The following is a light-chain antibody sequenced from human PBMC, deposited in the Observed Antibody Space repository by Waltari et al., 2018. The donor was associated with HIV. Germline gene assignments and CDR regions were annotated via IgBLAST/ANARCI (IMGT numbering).Light chain of an antibody. CDR3: CSYSGSGTLYV. Sequence: QSALTQPRSVSGSPGQSVTISCTGTSSDVGGYTFVAWYQHHPGTAPKLVISDVTKRPSGVPDGFSGAKSGNTASLTISGLQAEDEADYYCCSYSGSGTLYVFGTGTEDTVL. CDR2: DVT. J-gene: IGLJ1*01. V-gene: IGLV2-11*01. CDR1: SSDVGGYTF.